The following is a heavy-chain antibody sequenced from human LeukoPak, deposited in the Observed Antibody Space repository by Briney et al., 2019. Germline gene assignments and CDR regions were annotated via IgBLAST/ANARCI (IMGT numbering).Heavy chain of an antibody. CDR1: RFTFSSYA. J-gene: IGHJ4*02. Sequence: GGSLRLSCAASRFTFSSYAMSWVRQAPGKGLEWVSAISGSGGSTYYADSVKGRFTISRDNSKNTLYLQMNSLRAEDTAVYYCAKDLTYYYGSGGYFGIDYWGQGTLVTVSS. V-gene: IGHV3-23*01. CDR2: ISGSGGST. D-gene: IGHD3-10*01. CDR3: AKDLTYYYGSGGYFGIDY.